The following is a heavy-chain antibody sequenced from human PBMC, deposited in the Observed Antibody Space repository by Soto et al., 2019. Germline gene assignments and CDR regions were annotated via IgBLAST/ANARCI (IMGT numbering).Heavy chain of an antibody. D-gene: IGHD5-18*01. J-gene: IGHJ6*02. Sequence: TGVSLRLSCAASGFTFSSYSMNWVRQAPGKGLEWVSSISSSSSYIYYADSVKGRFTISRDNAKNSLYLQMNSLRAEDTAVYYCARDRSGYSYGFGWMGYYYGMDVWGQGTTVTVSS. CDR2: ISSSSSYI. V-gene: IGHV3-21*01. CDR3: ARDRSGYSYGFGWMGYYYGMDV. CDR1: GFTFSSYS.